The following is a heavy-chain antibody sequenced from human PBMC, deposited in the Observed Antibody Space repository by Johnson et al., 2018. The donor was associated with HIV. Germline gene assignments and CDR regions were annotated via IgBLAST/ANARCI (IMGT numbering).Heavy chain of an antibody. CDR3: VSGNYDGSGYFGVVTVVRRGLAFDI. J-gene: IGHJ3*02. CDR1: GFTFSSYA. Sequence: VESGGGLVKPGGSLRLSCAASGFTFSSYAMHWVRQAPGKGLEWVAFIRYDGSNKYYADSVKGRFTISRDNSKNKLYLHMTSLRAEVTAVSYCVSGNYDGSGYFGVVTVVRRGLAFDIWGQGTMVTVSS. V-gene: IGHV3-30*02. CDR2: IRYDGSNK. D-gene: IGHD3-22*01.